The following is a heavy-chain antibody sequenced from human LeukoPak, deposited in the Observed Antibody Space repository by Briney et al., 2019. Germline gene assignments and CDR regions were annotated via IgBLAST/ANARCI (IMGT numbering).Heavy chain of an antibody. CDR2: ISSSSSTK. CDR3: AREYSSSSGKALDY. D-gene: IGHD6-6*01. Sequence: GGSLRLSCAASGFTFSSYSMNWVRQAPGEGLEWVSYISSSSSTKYHADSVRGRFTISRDNAKNSLYLQMNSLRDEDTAVYYCAREYSSSSGKALDYWGQGTLVTVSS. CDR1: GFTFSSYS. V-gene: IGHV3-48*02. J-gene: IGHJ4*02.